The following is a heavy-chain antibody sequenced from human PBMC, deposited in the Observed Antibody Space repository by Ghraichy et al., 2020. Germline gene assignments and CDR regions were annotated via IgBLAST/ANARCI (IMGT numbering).Heavy chain of an antibody. CDR2: ILHTGST. Sequence: SETLSLTCAVSGASISSDNWWTWVRQSPGKGLEWIGEILHTGSTSYNPSLKSRVTISIDRSRNQFFLTLTFVTAADTAMYYCAIVRRGCSGSSCQLDFWGQGTLVTVSS. J-gene: IGHJ4*02. CDR1: GASISSDNW. CDR3: AIVRRGCSGSSCQLDF. V-gene: IGHV4-4*02. D-gene: IGHD2-2*01.